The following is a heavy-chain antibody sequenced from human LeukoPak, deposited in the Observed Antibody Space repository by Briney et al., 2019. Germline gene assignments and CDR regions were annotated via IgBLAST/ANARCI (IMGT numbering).Heavy chain of an antibody. Sequence: PGGSLRLSCAASGFTFSSYSMNWVRQAPGEGLEWVSSISSSSSYIYYADSLKGRFTISRDNANNSLYLQMNSLRAEDTAVYYCAREYCKGGSCYNDAFDIWGQGTMVTVSS. CDR3: AREYCKGGSCYNDAFDI. CDR2: ISSSSSYI. V-gene: IGHV3-21*01. J-gene: IGHJ3*02. CDR1: GFTFSSYS. D-gene: IGHD2-15*01.